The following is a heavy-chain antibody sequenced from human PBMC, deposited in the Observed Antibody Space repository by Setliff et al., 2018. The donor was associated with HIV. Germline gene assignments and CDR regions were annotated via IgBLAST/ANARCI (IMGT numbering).Heavy chain of an antibody. V-gene: IGHV4-31*03. D-gene: IGHD6-13*01. J-gene: IGHJ4*02. Sequence: TLSLTCTVSGGSISSGGYYWSWIRQHPGKGLEWIGFISYSGSTYYNPSLKSRVAISVDTSKNQLSLKLSSVTAADTAVYYCASEGSSSSWPIDYWGQGTLVTVSS. CDR2: ISYSGST. CDR1: GGSISSGGYY. CDR3: ASEGSSSSWPIDY.